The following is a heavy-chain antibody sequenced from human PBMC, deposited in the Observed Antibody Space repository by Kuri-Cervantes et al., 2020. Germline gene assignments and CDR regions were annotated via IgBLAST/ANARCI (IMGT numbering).Heavy chain of an antibody. CDR2: IKLDGSEK. Sequence: GESLKISCAASGFTFSSYWVSWVRQAPGKGLEWVANIKLDGSEKDYVDSVKGRFTISRDNAKNSLYLQMNSLRAEDTAVYYCARLTGYSSGWYPYYFDYWGQGTLVTVSS. CDR1: GFTFSSYW. CDR3: ARLTGYSSGWYPYYFDY. V-gene: IGHV3-7*01. D-gene: IGHD6-19*01. J-gene: IGHJ4*02.